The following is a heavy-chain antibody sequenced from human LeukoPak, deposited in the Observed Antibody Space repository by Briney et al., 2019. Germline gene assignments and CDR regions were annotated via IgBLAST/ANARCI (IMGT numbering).Heavy chain of an antibody. Sequence: GRSLRLSCAASGFTFTNYGMHWVRQAPGKGLEWVAVISYDGSNKYYADSVKGRFTISRDNSKNTLYLQMNSLRAEDTALYYCAKGITGTTLAYFDYWGQGTLVTVSS. V-gene: IGHV3-30*18. CDR1: GFTFTNYG. J-gene: IGHJ4*02. CDR2: ISYDGSNK. CDR3: AKGITGTTLAYFDY. D-gene: IGHD1-7*01.